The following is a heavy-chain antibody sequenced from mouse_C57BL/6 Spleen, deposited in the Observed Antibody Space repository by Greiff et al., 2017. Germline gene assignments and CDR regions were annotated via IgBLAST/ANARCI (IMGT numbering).Heavy chain of an antibody. D-gene: IGHD1-1*01. V-gene: IGHV5-17*01. CDR3: ARSITTVVATDWYFDV. CDR1: GFTFSDYG. CDR2: ISSGSSTI. Sequence: EVNVVESGGGLVKPGGSLKLSCAASGFTFSDYGMHWVRQAPEKGLEWVAYISSGSSTIYYADTVKGRFTISRDNAKNTLFLQMTSLRSEDTAMYYCARSITTVVATDWYFDVWGTGTTVTVSS. J-gene: IGHJ1*03.